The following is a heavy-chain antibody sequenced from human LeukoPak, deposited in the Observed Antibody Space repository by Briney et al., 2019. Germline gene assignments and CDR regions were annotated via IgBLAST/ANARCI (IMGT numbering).Heavy chain of an antibody. Sequence: PSETLSLTCSVYGASVSSGGYYWSWIRLPPGKGLEWIGSMYESGSSNYNPSLRSRVTIRIDTSKNQFSLMLTSVTASDTAMYYCARQVGVRAPSYSMDVCGKGTTVIVSS. D-gene: IGHD1-26*01. CDR2: MYESGSS. CDR1: GASVSSGGYY. V-gene: IGHV4-39*01. J-gene: IGHJ6*03. CDR3: ARQVGVRAPSYSMDV.